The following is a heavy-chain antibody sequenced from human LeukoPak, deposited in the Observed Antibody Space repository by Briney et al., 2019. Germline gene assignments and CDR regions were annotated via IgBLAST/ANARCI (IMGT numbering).Heavy chain of an antibody. Sequence: GGSLRLSCAASGFTFTNYWMSRVRQAPGKGLELVANIKQDRSEKYYVDSVKGRFTISRDNAKNSLYLQMNSLRAEDTAVYYCAELGITMIGGVWGKGTTVTISS. V-gene: IGHV3-7*01. CDR1: GFTFTNYW. CDR3: AELGITMIGGV. D-gene: IGHD3-10*02. J-gene: IGHJ6*04. CDR2: IKQDRSEK.